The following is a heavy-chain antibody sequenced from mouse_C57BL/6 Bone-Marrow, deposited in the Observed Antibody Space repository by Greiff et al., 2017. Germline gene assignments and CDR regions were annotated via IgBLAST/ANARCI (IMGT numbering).Heavy chain of an antibody. V-gene: IGHV10-1*01. CDR1: GFSFNTYA. CDR3: VSSSPYAMDY. Sequence: EVKLMESGGGLVQPKGSLKLSCAASGFSFNTYAMNWVRQAPGKGLEWVARIRSKSNNYATYYADSVKDRFTISRDDSESMLYLQMNNLKTEDTAMYYCVSSSPYAMDYWGQGTSVTVSS. CDR2: IRSKSNNYAT. D-gene: IGHD1-1*01. J-gene: IGHJ4*01.